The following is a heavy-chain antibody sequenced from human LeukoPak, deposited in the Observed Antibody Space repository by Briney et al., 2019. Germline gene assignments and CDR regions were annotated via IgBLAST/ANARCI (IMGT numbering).Heavy chain of an antibody. CDR1: GYIFTGYY. Sequence: ASVKVSCKASGYIFTGYYMHWVRQAPGQGLEWMGWINANSGGTKYAQKFQGRVTMTRDTSISTAYMELSSLRSDDTAVYYCARAVLRYLDWLLEDFDSWGQGTLVTVSS. D-gene: IGHD3-9*01. CDR3: ARAVLRYLDWLLEDFDS. V-gene: IGHV1-2*02. J-gene: IGHJ4*02. CDR2: INANSGGT.